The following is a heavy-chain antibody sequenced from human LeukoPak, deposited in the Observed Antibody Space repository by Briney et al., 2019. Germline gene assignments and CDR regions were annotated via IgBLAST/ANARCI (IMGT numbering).Heavy chain of an antibody. CDR2: IYNSGGT. CDR1: GGAISSYY. J-gene: IGHJ4*02. CDR3: ARFSRWLPFES. Sequence: SETLSLTCTVSGGAISSYYWTWIRQPPGKGLEWIGSIYNSGGTSYNPSLTSRVTMSIDTSKNQFSLQLTSVTAADTAVYYCARFSRWLPFESWGQGTLVTVSS. D-gene: IGHD5-12*01. V-gene: IGHV4-59*01.